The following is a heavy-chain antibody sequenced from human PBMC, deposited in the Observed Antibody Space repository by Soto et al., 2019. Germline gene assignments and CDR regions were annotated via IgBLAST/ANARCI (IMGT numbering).Heavy chain of an antibody. CDR3: ARGRGIFDY. J-gene: IGHJ4*02. Sequence: GGSLRLSCATSGFRFSDHYMDWVRQAPGGGLEWVGRIRNRVDSYTTEYAASVRGRFTVSRDDSKNSVFLQMNSLRAEDTAVYYCARGRGIFDYWGQGTLVTVSS. CDR1: GFRFSDHY. CDR2: IRNRVDSYTT. D-gene: IGHD1-1*01. V-gene: IGHV3-72*01.